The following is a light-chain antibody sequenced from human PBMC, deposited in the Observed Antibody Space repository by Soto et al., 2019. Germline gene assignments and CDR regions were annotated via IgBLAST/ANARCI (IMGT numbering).Light chain of an antibody. V-gene: IGKV3-15*01. CDR3: HKYNKCPPGT. CDR1: QSVSSN. Sequence: EIVMTQSPATLSVSPGERATLSCRASQSVSSNLAWYQQKPGQAPRRLIYGASTRATGIPARFSGSGSGTECTLTLSSLQCVEFSVYFCHKYNKCPPGTFAQGPKLEIK. J-gene: IGKJ1*01. CDR2: GAS.